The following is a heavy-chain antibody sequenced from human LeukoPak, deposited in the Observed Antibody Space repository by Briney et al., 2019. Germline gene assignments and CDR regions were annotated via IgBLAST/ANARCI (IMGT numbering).Heavy chain of an antibody. CDR2: IYHSGST. CDR3: ARGKMYYYDSSGYYWDNWFDP. CDR1: GGSISSGGYS. J-gene: IGHJ5*02. Sequence: PSQTLSLTCAVSGGSISSGGYSWSWIRQPPGKGLEWIGYIYHSGSTYHNPSLKSRVTISVDRSKNQFSLKLSSVTAADTAVYYCARGKMYYYDSSGYYWDNWFDPWGQGTLVTVSS. V-gene: IGHV4-30-2*01. D-gene: IGHD3-22*01.